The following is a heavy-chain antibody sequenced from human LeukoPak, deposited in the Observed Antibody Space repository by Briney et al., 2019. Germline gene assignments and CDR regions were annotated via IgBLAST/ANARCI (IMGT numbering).Heavy chain of an antibody. Sequence: ASVKVSCKASGYTFTSYGISWVRQAPGQGLEWMGWISAYNGNTNYAQKLQGRVTMTTDTSTSTAYMELRSLRSDDTAVYYCARDLGAYPSLGYYYYYYMDVWGKGTTVTVSS. V-gene: IGHV1-18*01. D-gene: IGHD3-16*01. J-gene: IGHJ6*03. CDR1: GYTFTSYG. CDR3: ARDLGAYPSLGYYYYYYMDV. CDR2: ISAYNGNT.